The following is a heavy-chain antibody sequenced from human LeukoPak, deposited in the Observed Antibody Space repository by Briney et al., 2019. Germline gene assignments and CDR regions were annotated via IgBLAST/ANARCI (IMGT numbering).Heavy chain of an antibody. V-gene: IGHV3-33*01. CDR2: IWYDGSNK. CDR1: GFTFSSYG. CDR3: ARDGYYDILTGYHDY. D-gene: IGHD3-9*01. J-gene: IGHJ4*02. Sequence: GGSLRLSCAASGFTFSSYGMHWVRQAPGKGLEWVAVIWYDGSNKYYADSVKGRFTISRDNSKNTLYLQMNSLRAEDTAVYYCARDGYYDILTGYHDYWGQGTLVTVSS.